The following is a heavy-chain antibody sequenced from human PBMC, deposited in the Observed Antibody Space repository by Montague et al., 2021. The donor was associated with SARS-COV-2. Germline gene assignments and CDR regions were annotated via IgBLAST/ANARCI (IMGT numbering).Heavy chain of an antibody. CDR1: GFTFSSYG. J-gene: IGHJ6*02. D-gene: IGHD3-22*01. CDR2: IWNDGSNK. Sequence: SLRLSCAASGFTFSSYGMHWVRQAPGKGLEWVAVIWNDGSNKYYADSVKGRFTISRDNSKNTLYLQMNSLRAEDTAVYYCARDRAPYYYYSIGSELVDVWGQGTTVTVSS. CDR3: ARDRAPYYYYSIGSELVDV. V-gene: IGHV3-33*01.